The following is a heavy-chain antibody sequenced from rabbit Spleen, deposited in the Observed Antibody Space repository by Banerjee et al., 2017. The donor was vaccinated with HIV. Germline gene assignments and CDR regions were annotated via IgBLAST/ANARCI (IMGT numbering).Heavy chain of an antibody. D-gene: IGHD4-1*01. CDR2: IYTGNSKT. CDR3: AKGLTDVIGWNFGW. V-gene: IGHV1S45*01. CDR1: GFSFSNKAV. J-gene: IGHJ6*01. Sequence: QEQLVESGGGLVKPTGSLKLSCTASGFSFSNKAVMCWVRQAPGKGLGWIACIYTGNSKTYYANRAKGRFTISKTSSTPVALEMTSLAAADTATFFCAKGLTDVIGWNFGWWGPGTLVTVS.